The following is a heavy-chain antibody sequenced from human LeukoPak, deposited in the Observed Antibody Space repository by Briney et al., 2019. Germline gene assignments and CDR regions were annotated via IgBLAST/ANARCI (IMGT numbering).Heavy chain of an antibody. CDR2: ISYDGSNK. V-gene: IGHV3-30*03. CDR3: ARRYSDY. CDR1: GLTFSGYD. Sequence: GGSLRLSCAASGLTFSGYDMHWVRQAPGKGLEWVAVISYDGSNKYYADSVKGRFTISRDNSKNSLYLQMNSLRAEDTAVYYCARRYSDYWGQGTLVTVSS. J-gene: IGHJ4*02.